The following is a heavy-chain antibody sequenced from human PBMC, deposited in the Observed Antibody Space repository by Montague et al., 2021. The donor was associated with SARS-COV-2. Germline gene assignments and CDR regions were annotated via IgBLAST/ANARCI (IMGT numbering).Heavy chain of an antibody. CDR1: GGSFSGYY. CDR3: ACGEITTRGLIYYYGMDA. V-gene: IGHV4-34*01. CDR2: INHSGST. D-gene: IGHD4-11*01. Sequence: SETLSLTCAVYGGSFSGYYWTWIRQSPRKGLEWIGEINHSGSTNYNPSLKSRVTISVDTSKNQFSLKLSSVTAADTAVYYCACGEITTRGLIYYYGMDAWGQGTTVTVSS. J-gene: IGHJ6*02.